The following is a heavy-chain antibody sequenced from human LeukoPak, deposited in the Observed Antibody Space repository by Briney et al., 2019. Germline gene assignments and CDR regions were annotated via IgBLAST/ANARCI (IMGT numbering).Heavy chain of an antibody. CDR1: GGSISSYY. CDR3: ARDYGDYGHYYYYGMDV. D-gene: IGHD4-17*01. CDR2: IYYSGST. V-gene: IGHV4-59*01. Sequence: SETLSLTCTVSGGSISSYYWSWIRQPPGKGLEWIGYIYYSGSTNYNPSLKGRVTISVDTSKNQFSLKLSSVTAADTAVYYCARDYGDYGHYYYYGMDVWGQGTTVTVSS. J-gene: IGHJ6*02.